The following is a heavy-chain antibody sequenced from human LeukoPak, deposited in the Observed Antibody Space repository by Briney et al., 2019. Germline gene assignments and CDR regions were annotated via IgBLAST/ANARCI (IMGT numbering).Heavy chain of an antibody. CDR2: ISSSGSTI. Sequence: GGSLRLSCAASGFTFNDYYMSWVRQAPGKGLEWVSYISSSGSTIYYADSVKGRFTISRDNAKNSLYLQMNSLRAEDTAVYYCARVLDYYYYYMDVWGKGTTVTVSS. CDR1: GFTFNDYY. V-gene: IGHV3-11*01. J-gene: IGHJ6*03. CDR3: ARVLDYYYYYMDV.